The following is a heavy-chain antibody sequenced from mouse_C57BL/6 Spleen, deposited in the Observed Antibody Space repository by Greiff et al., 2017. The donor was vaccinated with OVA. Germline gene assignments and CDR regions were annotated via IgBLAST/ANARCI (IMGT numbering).Heavy chain of an antibody. D-gene: IGHD2-5*01. CDR3: ARGSNLYYFDY. V-gene: IGHV14-2*01. CDR1: GFNITDYY. CDR2: IDPEDGET. Sequence: EVQLQQSGAELVKPGASVKLSCTASGFNITDYYMHWVKQRTEQGLEWIGRIDPEDGETKYAPKLQGKATITADTSSNTVYLQLSSLTSEDTALYYCARGSNLYYFDYWGQGTTLTVSS. J-gene: IGHJ2*01.